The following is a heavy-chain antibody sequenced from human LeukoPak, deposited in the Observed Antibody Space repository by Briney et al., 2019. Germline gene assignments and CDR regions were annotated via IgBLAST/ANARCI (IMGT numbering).Heavy chain of an antibody. Sequence: GGSLRLSCAASGFTFSSYWMNWARQAPGKGLEWVASINHNGNVNYYVDSVKGRFTISRDNDKNSLYLQMSNLGAEDTAVYFCARGGGLDVWGQGATVTVSS. J-gene: IGHJ6*02. D-gene: IGHD3-16*01. V-gene: IGHV3-7*03. CDR2: INHNGNVN. CDR1: GFTFSSYW. CDR3: ARGGGLDV.